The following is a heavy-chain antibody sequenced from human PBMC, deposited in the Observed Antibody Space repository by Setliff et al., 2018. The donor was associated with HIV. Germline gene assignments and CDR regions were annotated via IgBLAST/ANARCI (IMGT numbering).Heavy chain of an antibody. CDR1: GFTFYTYA. Sequence: LRLSCAASGFTFYTYALSWVRQAPGKGLEWVSTFGYSGSDTYYADSVKGRFTISRDNPKGILYLQMNSLRVEDTAMYSCAKPLPTANGWHRVFDFWGQGTSVTSPQ. CDR3: AKPLPTANGWHRVFDF. D-gene: IGHD6-19*01. V-gene: IGHV3-23*01. CDR2: FGYSGSDT. J-gene: IGHJ4*02.